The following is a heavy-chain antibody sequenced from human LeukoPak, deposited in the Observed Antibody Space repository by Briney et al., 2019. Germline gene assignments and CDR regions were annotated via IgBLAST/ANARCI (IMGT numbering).Heavy chain of an antibody. CDR1: GFTFSSYS. CDR3: ARDSITIFGVVTLDV. V-gene: IGHV3-21*01. D-gene: IGHD3-3*01. Sequence: KPGGSLRLSCAASGFTFSSYSMNWVRQAPGKGLEWVSSISSSSSYIYYADSVKGRFTISRDNAKNSLYLQVNSLRAEDTAVYYCARDSITIFGVVTLDVWGKGTTVTVSS. CDR2: ISSSSSYI. J-gene: IGHJ6*04.